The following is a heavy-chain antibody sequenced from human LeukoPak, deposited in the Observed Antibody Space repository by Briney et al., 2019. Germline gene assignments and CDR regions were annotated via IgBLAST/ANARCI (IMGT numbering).Heavy chain of an antibody. Sequence: ASVKVSCKASGYTFTGYCMHWVRQAPGQGLEWLGWINTKSGATNYAQKFQGRVTMTRDTSITTVYMEISRLTSDDTALFYCAVAPGDYWGQGTLVTVSS. D-gene: IGHD2-21*01. CDR1: GYTFTGYC. V-gene: IGHV1-2*02. CDR2: INTKSGAT. J-gene: IGHJ4*02. CDR3: AVAPGDY.